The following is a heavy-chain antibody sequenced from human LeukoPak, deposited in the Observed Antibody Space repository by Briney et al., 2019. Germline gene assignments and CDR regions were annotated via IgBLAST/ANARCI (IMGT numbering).Heavy chain of an antibody. CDR3: ARYSSGWANVDY. CDR1: GFTFSTYG. Sequence: GGSLRLSCTASGFTFSTYGMHWVRQAPGKGLEWVSSISSSSSYIYYADSVKGRFTISRDNAKNTLYLQMNSLRAEDTAVYYCARYSSGWANVDYWGQGTLVTVSS. J-gene: IGHJ4*02. D-gene: IGHD6-19*01. V-gene: IGHV3-21*01. CDR2: ISSSSSYI.